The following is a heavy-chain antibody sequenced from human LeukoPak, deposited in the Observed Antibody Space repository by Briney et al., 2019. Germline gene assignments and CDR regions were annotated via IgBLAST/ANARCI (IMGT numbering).Heavy chain of an antibody. CDR2: IYFSGST. CDR3: ATQGYNNQTMDV. Sequence: SETLSLTCTVSGDSIRTTRYWGWIRQPPGKGLEWIGAIYFSGSTHYNPSLKSRVLISVDTSQNQFSLKLTSVTAADTAVYYCATQGYNNQTMDVWGQGTTVTVSS. CDR1: GDSIRTTRY. J-gene: IGHJ6*02. D-gene: IGHD5-24*01. V-gene: IGHV4-39*01.